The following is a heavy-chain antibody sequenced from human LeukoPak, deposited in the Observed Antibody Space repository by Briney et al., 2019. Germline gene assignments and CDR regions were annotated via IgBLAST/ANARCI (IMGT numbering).Heavy chain of an antibody. J-gene: IGHJ4*02. Sequence: PSETLSLTCTVSGGSISSSNYYWSWLRQPPGKELEWIASINYGGTTYYNPSLKSRVTISVDTSKNQFSLRLSSVTAADTAVYFCARYVVFGSGKYYFDYWGQGSLVTVSS. V-gene: IGHV4-39*01. CDR3: ARYVVFGSGKYYFDY. CDR1: GGSISSSNYY. D-gene: IGHD3-10*01. CDR2: INYGGTT.